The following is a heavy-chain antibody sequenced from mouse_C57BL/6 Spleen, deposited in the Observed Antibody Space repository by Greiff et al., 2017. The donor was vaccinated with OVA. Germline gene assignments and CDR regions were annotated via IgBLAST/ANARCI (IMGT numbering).Heavy chain of an antibody. V-gene: IGHV1-64*01. Sequence: QVQLQQSGAELVKPGASVKLSCKASGYTFTSYWMHWVKQRPGQGLEWIGMIHPNSGSTTYNEKFKSKATLTVDKSSSTAYMQLSSLTSEDSAVFYFAKRGGFTTVVSHLDYWGQGTTLTVSS. D-gene: IGHD1-1*01. CDR2: IHPNSGST. J-gene: IGHJ2*01. CDR3: AKRGGFTTVVSHLDY. CDR1: GYTFTSYW.